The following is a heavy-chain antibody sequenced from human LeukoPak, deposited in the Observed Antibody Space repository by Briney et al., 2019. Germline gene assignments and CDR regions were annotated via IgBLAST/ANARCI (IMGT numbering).Heavy chain of an antibody. Sequence: SETLSLNCTVSGGSISSYYWSWIRQPAGKGLEWIGRIYTSGSTNYNPSLKSRVTMSVDTSKNQFSLKLSSVTAADTAVYYCARDSPPVDYYYYYYMDVWGKGTTVTVSS. CDR3: ARDSPPVDYYYYYYMDV. CDR2: IYTSGST. V-gene: IGHV4-4*07. CDR1: GGSISSYY. J-gene: IGHJ6*03. D-gene: IGHD3-9*01.